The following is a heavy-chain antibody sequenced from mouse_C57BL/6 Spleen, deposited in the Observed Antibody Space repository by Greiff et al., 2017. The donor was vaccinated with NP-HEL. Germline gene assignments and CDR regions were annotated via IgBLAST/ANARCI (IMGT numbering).Heavy chain of an antibody. CDR3: VREGDGYYGVDY. CDR1: GFTFNTYA. Sequence: GGGLVQPKGALKLSCAAPGFTFNTYALHWVRPAPGKGVERGGRIRSKRSNYATYYADSVKDRFTISRYVSQSMLYLQMNNLKTEDTAMYYCVREGDGYYGVDYWGQGTTLTVSS. V-gene: IGHV10-3*01. CDR2: IRSKRSNYAT. J-gene: IGHJ2*01. D-gene: IGHD2-3*01.